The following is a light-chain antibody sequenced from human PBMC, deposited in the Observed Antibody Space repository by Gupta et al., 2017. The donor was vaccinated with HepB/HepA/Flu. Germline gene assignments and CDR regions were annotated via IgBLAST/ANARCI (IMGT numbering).Light chain of an antibody. Sequence: EILMTQSPATLSVSPGERATLSCRASQSVNSNLAWYQQKPGQAPRLLIYGASTRATGIPARFSGSGSGTEFTLTISSLQSEDFALYYCQQYNNWPPLTFGGGTKVEMK. CDR3: QQYNNWPPLT. J-gene: IGKJ4*01. CDR1: QSVNSN. CDR2: GAS. V-gene: IGKV3-15*01.